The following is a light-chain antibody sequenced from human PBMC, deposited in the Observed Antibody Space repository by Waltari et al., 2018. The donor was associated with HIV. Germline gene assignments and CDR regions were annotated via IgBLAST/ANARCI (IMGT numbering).Light chain of an antibody. CDR1: PFVTGNY. Sequence: VLTQSPGSLSLSPGETATLSCRASPFVTGNYLAWYRQKPGQAPRLLINGASSRATGIPERISASGSGTDFTLTISRLEPDDSAVYYCQQYGGSWTFGQGTKVEIK. V-gene: IGKV3-20*01. J-gene: IGKJ1*01. CDR3: QQYGGSWT. CDR2: GAS.